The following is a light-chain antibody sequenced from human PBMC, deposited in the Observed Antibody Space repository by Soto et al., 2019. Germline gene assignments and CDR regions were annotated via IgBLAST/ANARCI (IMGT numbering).Light chain of an antibody. CDR1: SSNIGAGYG. CDR3: QSYDSRLTAYG. J-gene: IGLJ1*01. CDR2: GDI. Sequence: QSVLTPPPSVSGAPGQRVTISCPGSSSNIGAGYGVQWYQQLPGTSPKLLIYGDINRASGVPDRFSGSKSGTSASLAITGLQAEDEADYYCQSYDSRLTAYGFGTGTKVTV. V-gene: IGLV1-40*01.